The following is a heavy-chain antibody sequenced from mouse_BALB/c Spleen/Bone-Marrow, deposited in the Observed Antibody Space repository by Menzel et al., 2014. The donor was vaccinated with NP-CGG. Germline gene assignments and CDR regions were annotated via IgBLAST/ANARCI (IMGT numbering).Heavy chain of an antibody. CDR2: ISSGGTT. D-gene: IGHD1-1*01. Sequence: EVMLVESGGGLAKPGGSLKLSCAASGFTFSGYAMSWVRQTPEKRLEWVASISSGGTTYYPDSVKGRFTISRDNARNILYLQMSSLRSEDTAMYYCAGITTVDYWGQGTSVTVSS. J-gene: IGHJ4*01. CDR3: AGITTVDY. CDR1: GFTFSGYA. V-gene: IGHV5-6-5*01.